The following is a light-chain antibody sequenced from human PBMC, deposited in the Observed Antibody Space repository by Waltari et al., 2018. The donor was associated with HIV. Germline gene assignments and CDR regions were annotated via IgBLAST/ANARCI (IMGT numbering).Light chain of an antibody. V-gene: IGLV1-47*01. CDR3: ATWDGSLGGAYV. CDR2: RDN. CDR1: TSTVGSNF. Sequence: QSVLTQPPSASGTPGQRVTISCSGTTSTVGSNFVSWYQQLPGTAPKLLIYRDNRRPSGVPDRFSGSKSGASASLTISGLRSEDEGDYYCATWDGSLGGAYVFGAGTKVSVL. J-gene: IGLJ1*01.